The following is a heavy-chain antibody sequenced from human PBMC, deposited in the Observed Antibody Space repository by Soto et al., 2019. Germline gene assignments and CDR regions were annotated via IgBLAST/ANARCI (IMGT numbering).Heavy chain of an antibody. J-gene: IGHJ4*02. CDR2: ISSSSTI. CDR3: ARAFLEWLPRFDY. CDR1: GFTFSSYS. V-gene: IGHV3-48*01. D-gene: IGHD3-3*01. Sequence: EVQLVESGGGLVQPGGSLRLSCAASGFTFSSYSMNWVRQAPGKGLEWVSYISSSSTIYYADSVKGRFTISRDNAKNSLYLQMNSLRAEDTAVYYCARAFLEWLPRFDYWGQGTLVTVSS.